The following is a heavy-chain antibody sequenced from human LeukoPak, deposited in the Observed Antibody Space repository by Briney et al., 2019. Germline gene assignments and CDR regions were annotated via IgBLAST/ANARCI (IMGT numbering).Heavy chain of an antibody. D-gene: IGHD3-9*01. CDR3: ARNVLRYFDWLPRQDY. CDR2: ISAYNGNT. V-gene: IGHV1-18*01. Sequence: ASVKVSCKASGYTFTSYGISWVRQAPGQGLEWMGWISAYNGNTNCAQKLQGRVTMTTDTSTSTAYMELRSLRSDDTAVYYCARNVLRYFDWLPRQDYWGQGTLVTVSS. CDR1: GYTFTSYG. J-gene: IGHJ4*02.